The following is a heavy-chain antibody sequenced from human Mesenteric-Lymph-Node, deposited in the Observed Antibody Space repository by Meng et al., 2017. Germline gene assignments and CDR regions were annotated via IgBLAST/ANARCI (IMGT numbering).Heavy chain of an antibody. CDR1: GFTFSSYG. Sequence: GESLKISCAASGFTFSSYGMHWVRQAPGKGLEWVAVIWYDGSNKYYADSVKGRFTISRDNSKNSLYLQMNSLRAEDTAVYYCARVSVVSGDYWGQGTLVTVSS. CDR3: ARVSVVSGDY. J-gene: IGHJ4*02. V-gene: IGHV3-33*01. CDR2: IWYDGSNK. D-gene: IGHD3-22*01.